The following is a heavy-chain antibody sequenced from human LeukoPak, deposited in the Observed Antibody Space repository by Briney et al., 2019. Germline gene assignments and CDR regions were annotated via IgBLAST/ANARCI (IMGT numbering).Heavy chain of an antibody. CDR3: ARGGDVYDSTPH. Sequence: GGSLRLSCAASGFTFSSYEMNWVRQAPGKGLEWVSYISSSGSTIYYADSVKGRFTISRDNAKNSLYLQMNSLRAEDTAVYYCARGGDVYDSTPHWGQGTLVTVSS. V-gene: IGHV3-48*03. D-gene: IGHD3-22*01. J-gene: IGHJ4*02. CDR1: GFTFSSYE. CDR2: ISSSGSTI.